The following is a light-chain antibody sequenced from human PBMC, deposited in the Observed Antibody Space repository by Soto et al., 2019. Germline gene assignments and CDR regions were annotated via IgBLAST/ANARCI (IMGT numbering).Light chain of an antibody. Sequence: QAVVTQPPSVSAAPGQKVTISCSGSSSNIGIHYVSWYQQLPGAAPKLLIYNNDKRPSGIPDRFSGSKSGTSASLGITGLQTGDEADYYCGTWDSSLIPGVVFGGGTQLTVL. CDR1: SSNIGIHY. V-gene: IGLV1-51*01. J-gene: IGLJ2*01. CDR3: GTWDSSLIPGVV. CDR2: NND.